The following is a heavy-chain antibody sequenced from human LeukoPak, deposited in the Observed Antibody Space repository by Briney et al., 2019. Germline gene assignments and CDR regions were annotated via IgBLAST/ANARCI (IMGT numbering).Heavy chain of an antibody. J-gene: IGHJ4*02. Sequence: SVKVSCKASGGPFNNYAINWVRQAPGQGLEWMGGIFPLFETTNYAQGFQGRVTITADDSTSTAYMELNSLTTEDTAVYYCARGRESHGHYFHFWGQGTLVTVSS. CDR3: ARGRESHGHYFHF. V-gene: IGHV1-69*13. D-gene: IGHD1-26*01. CDR2: IFPLFETT. CDR1: GGPFNNYA.